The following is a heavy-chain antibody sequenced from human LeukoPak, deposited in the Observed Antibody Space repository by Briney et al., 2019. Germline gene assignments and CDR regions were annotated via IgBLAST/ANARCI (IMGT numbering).Heavy chain of an antibody. Sequence: ASVKVSCKASGYTFTGYYMHWVQQAPGQGLEWMGWINPNSGGTNYAQKFQGRVTMTRDTSISTAYMELSRLRSDDTAVYYCARDGRWQASPPRVYYYYMDVWGKGTTVTISS. CDR1: GYTFTGYY. D-gene: IGHD1-26*01. CDR2: INPNSGGT. CDR3: ARDGRWQASPPRVYYYYMDV. J-gene: IGHJ6*03. V-gene: IGHV1-2*02.